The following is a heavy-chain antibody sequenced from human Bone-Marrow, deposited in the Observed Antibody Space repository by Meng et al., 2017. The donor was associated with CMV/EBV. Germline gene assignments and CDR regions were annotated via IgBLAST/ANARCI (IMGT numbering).Heavy chain of an antibody. D-gene: IGHD3-16*01. Sequence: GESLKISCAASGFTFSSYSMNWVRQAPGKGLEWVSSISSSSSYIYYADSVKGRFTISRDNAKNSLYLQMNSLRAEDMAVYYCARDLSVLGPRYYYGMDVWGQGTTVTVSS. J-gene: IGHJ6*02. CDR2: ISSSSSYI. V-gene: IGHV3-21*01. CDR3: ARDLSVLGPRYYYGMDV. CDR1: GFTFSSYS.